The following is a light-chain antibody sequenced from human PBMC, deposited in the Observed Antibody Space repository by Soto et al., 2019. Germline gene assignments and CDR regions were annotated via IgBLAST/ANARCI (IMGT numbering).Light chain of an antibody. Sequence: DIQMTQSPSTLSASVGDRVTITCRASQSISRCLAWYQQKPGEAPKFLIYKASSLESGVPSRFSGSGSGTEFTLTISSLQPDDFAIYYCQQYSSYPLTFGGGTKVDIK. CDR2: KAS. V-gene: IGKV1-5*03. CDR1: QSISRC. CDR3: QQYSSYPLT. J-gene: IGKJ4*01.